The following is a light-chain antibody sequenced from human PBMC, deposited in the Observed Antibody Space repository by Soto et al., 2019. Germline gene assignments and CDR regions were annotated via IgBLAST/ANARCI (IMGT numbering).Light chain of an antibody. CDR3: QQYNQWPLT. Sequence: EIVMTQSPATLSVSPGERATLSCRASQSVSSNLAWYQQKPGQAPSLLIFGASTRATGIPARFSGTGSGTEFALTISSLQSEDFAVYYCQQYNQWPLTFGQGTRLEIK. CDR2: GAS. J-gene: IGKJ5*01. V-gene: IGKV3-15*01. CDR1: QSVSSN.